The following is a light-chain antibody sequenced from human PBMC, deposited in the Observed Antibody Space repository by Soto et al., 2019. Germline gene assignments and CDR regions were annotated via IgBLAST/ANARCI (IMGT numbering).Light chain of an antibody. J-gene: IGKJ1*01. CDR2: GAS. CDR3: QQYGRSPTT. V-gene: IGKV3-20*01. CDR1: QSVTY. Sequence: EIVLSQSPGTLSLSPLESPAPSGRASQSVTYLAWYQQIPGQAPRLLIYGASSRATGIPDRFSGSGSGTDFTLTISRLEPEDFAVYYCQQYGRSPTTFGQGTKVDIK.